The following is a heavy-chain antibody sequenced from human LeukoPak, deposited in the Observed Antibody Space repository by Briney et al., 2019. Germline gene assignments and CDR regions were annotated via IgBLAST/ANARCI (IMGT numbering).Heavy chain of an antibody. CDR3: ARGHVSRRYYDSSDYLDWFDP. V-gene: IGHV1-46*01. D-gene: IGHD3-22*01. CDR1: GYTFTGYY. J-gene: IGHJ5*02. CDR2: INPSGGST. Sequence: ASVKVSCKASGYTFTGYYMHWVRQAPGQGLEWMGIINPSGGSTSYAQKFQGRVTMTRDTSTTTLYMELSSLRSEDTAVYYCARGHVSRRYYDSSDYLDWFDPWGQGTLVTVSS.